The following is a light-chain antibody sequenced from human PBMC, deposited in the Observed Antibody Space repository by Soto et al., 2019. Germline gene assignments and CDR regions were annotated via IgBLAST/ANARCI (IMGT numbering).Light chain of an antibody. V-gene: IGKV3-20*01. J-gene: IGKJ1*01. CDR1: QSVRSIF. CDR2: GAS. CDR3: QQYGSSPTT. Sequence: EIVLTQSPGTLSLSPGERATLSCRASQSVRSIFLAGYQQKFGPAPRLLIYGASSRATGIPDRFTGSGSGTDYTLTISILEPEDFAVYYCQQYGSSPTTFGQGTKVEI.